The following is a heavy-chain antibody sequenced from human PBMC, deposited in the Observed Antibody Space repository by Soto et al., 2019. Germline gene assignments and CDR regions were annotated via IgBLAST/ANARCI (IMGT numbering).Heavy chain of an antibody. CDR1: GFTVSSNY. Sequence: GGSLRLSCAASGFTVSSNYMSWVRQAPGKGLEWVSVIYSGGSTYYADSVKGRFTISRDNSKNTLYLQMNSLRAEDTAVYYCASLPGINYYYYGMDVWGQGTTVTVSS. V-gene: IGHV3-53*01. CDR3: ASLPGINYYYYGMDV. D-gene: IGHD3-10*01. J-gene: IGHJ6*02. CDR2: IYSGGST.